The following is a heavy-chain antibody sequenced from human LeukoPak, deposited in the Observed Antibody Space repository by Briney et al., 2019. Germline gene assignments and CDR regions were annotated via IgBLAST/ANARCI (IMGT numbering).Heavy chain of an antibody. CDR2: IYYGGST. Sequence: SETLSLTCTVSGGSISSYYWSWIRQPPGKGLEWIGYIYYGGSTNYNPSLKSRVTISVDTSKNQFSLKLSSVTAADTAVYYCATKGGYPYYFDYWGQGTLVTVSS. V-gene: IGHV4-59*01. D-gene: IGHD3-22*01. J-gene: IGHJ4*02. CDR3: ATKGGYPYYFDY. CDR1: GGSISSYY.